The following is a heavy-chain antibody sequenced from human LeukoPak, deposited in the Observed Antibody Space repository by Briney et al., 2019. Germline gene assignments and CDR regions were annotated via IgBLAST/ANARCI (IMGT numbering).Heavy chain of an antibody. Sequence: GGSLRLSCAASGFTFSSYSMNWVRQAPGKGLEWVSSISSSSSYIYYADSVKGRFTISRDNAKNSLYLQMNSLRAEDTAVYYCARERFLEWLSFGYWGQGTLVTVSP. V-gene: IGHV3-21*01. CDR2: ISSSSSYI. J-gene: IGHJ4*02. CDR3: ARERFLEWLSFGY. CDR1: GFTFSSYS. D-gene: IGHD3-3*01.